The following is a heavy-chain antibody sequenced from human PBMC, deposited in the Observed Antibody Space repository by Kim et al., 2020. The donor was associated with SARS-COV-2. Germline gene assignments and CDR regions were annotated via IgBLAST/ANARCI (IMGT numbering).Heavy chain of an antibody. CDR2: IHSGDNT. V-gene: IGHV3-53*01. J-gene: IGHJ4*02. Sequence: GGSLRLSCAASGFTVSSKSMNWVRQAPGKGLEWVSIIHSGDNTKYADSVKGRFAISRDNSKNTLYLQMNNLRAEDTAVYYCARDDENRDYAWALVYWGQGTLVTVSS. D-gene: IGHD4-17*01. CDR3: ARDDENRDYAWALVY. CDR1: GFTVSSKS.